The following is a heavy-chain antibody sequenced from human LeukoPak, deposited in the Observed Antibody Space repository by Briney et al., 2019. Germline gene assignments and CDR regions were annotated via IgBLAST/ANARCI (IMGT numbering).Heavy chain of an antibody. J-gene: IGHJ4*02. V-gene: IGHV3-53*01. CDR1: GFTVSSNY. CDR2: ISSGVST. D-gene: IGHD1/OR15-1a*01. CDR3: AKVRANRFASFDY. Sequence: GGSLRLSCAASGFTVSSNYMSWVRQAPGKGLEWVSVISSGVSTYYADSVKGRFTISRDNSKITLYLQMNSLRAEDTAVYYCAKVRANRFASFDYWGQGTLVTVSS.